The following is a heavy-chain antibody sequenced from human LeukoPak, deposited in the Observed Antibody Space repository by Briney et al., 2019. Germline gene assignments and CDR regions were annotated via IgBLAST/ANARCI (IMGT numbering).Heavy chain of an antibody. J-gene: IGHJ4*02. V-gene: IGHV3-7*01. CDR3: ASSVGGFFDY. D-gene: IGHD5/OR15-5a*01. Sequence: PGGSLRPSCAASGFTFRIYWMSWVRQAPGKGLEWVANIKQDGSEKYYVDSVRGRFTLSRDNAKNSLYLQMDSLRAEDTAVYYCASSVGGFFDYWGQGNLVTVSS. CDR1: GFTFRIYW. CDR2: IKQDGSEK.